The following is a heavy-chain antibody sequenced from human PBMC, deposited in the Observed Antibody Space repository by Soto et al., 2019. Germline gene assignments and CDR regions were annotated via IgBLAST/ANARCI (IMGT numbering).Heavy chain of an antibody. CDR3: AFNSGAGSYYFDY. CDR1: GFTFSSYA. CDR2: LSGGGETT. D-gene: IGHD3-10*01. Sequence: EVQLLESGGGLVQPGGSLRLSCAASGFTFSSYAMWWVREAAGKGLEGVSALSGGGETTYYADSVKGRFTISRDDSKNTLYLQMNSLRAEDTAVYSCAFNSGAGSYYFDYWGQGSLVTVS. V-gene: IGHV3-23*01. J-gene: IGHJ4*02.